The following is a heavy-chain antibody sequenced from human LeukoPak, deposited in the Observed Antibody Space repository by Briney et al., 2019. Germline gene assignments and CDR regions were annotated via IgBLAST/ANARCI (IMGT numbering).Heavy chain of an antibody. CDR2: INPNSGGT. V-gene: IGHV1-2*02. Sequence: ASVKVSCKASGYTFTGYYMHWVRQAPGQGLEWMGWINPNSGGTNYAQKFQGRVTITADKSTSTAYMELSSLRSEDTAVYYCASSSAYYYGSGSYGGTDYWGQGTLVTVSS. D-gene: IGHD3-10*01. CDR3: ASSSAYYYGSGSYGGTDY. CDR1: GYTFTGYY. J-gene: IGHJ4*02.